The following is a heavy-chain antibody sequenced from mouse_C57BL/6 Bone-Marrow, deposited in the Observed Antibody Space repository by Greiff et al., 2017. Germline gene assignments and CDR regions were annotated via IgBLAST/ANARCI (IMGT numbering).Heavy chain of an antibody. CDR3: ARWGPTGDYYAMGY. CDR2: IYPRSGNT. J-gene: IGHJ4*01. CDR1: GYTFTSYG. Sequence: QVQLQQSGAELARPGASVKLSCKASGYTFTSYGISWVKQRTGQGLEWIGEIYPRSGNTYYNEKFKGKATLTADKYSSTAYMELRSLTSEDSPVYFGARWGPTGDYYAMGYWGQGTSVTVSS. V-gene: IGHV1-81*01. D-gene: IGHD1-1*01.